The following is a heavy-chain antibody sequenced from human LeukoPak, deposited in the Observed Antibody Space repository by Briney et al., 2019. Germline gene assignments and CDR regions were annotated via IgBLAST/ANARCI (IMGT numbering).Heavy chain of an antibody. Sequence: ASVKVSCKASGYTFTSYGISWVRQAPGKGLEWMGGFDPEDGETIYAQKFQGRVTMTEDTSTDTAYMELSSLRSEDTAVYYCATTRYYYGSGAPEPAFDYWGQGTLVTVSS. CDR3: ATTRYYYGSGAPEPAFDY. CDR1: GYTFTSYG. CDR2: FDPEDGET. D-gene: IGHD3-10*01. J-gene: IGHJ4*02. V-gene: IGHV1-24*01.